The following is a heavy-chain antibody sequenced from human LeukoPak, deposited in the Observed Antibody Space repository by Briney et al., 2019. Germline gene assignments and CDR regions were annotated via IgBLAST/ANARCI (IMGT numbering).Heavy chain of an antibody. CDR2: INHSGST. V-gene: IGHV4-34*01. CDR1: GGSFSGYY. CDR3: ARGRAGRKTWFDP. Sequence: SETLSLTCAVYGGSFSGYYWSWIRQPPGKGLEWIGEINHSGSTNYNPSLKSRVTISVDTSKNRFSLKLSSVTAADTAVYYCARGRAGRKTWFDPWGQGTLVTVSS. J-gene: IGHJ5*02. D-gene: IGHD1-14*01.